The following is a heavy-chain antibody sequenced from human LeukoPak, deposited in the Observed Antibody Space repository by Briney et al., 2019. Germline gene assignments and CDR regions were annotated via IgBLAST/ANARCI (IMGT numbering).Heavy chain of an antibody. J-gene: IGHJ6*02. D-gene: IGHD2-2*01. CDR2: IYYSGST. CDR3: ARGSNFVVVPAAPPYYYYGMDV. CDR1: GGSISSYY. Sequence: PSETLSLTCTVSGGSISSYYWSWIRQPPGKGLEWIGYIYYSGSTNYNPSLKSRVTISVDTSKNQFSLKLSSVTAADTAVYYCARGSNFVVVPAAPPYYYYGMDVWGQGTTVTVSS. V-gene: IGHV4-59*12.